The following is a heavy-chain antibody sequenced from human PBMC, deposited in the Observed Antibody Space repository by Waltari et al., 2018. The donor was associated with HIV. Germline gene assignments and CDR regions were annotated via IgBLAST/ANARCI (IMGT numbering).Heavy chain of an antibody. CDR2: IYYSGST. Sequence: QLQLQESGPGLVKPSETLSLTCTVSGGSISRRRYFWGWIRQPPGKGLEWIGSIYYSGSTYYNPSLKSRVTISVDTPKNQFSLILSSVTAADTAVYYCARRHVDTALVRWGLDDWGQGTLVTVSS. CDR3: ARRHVDTALVRWGLDD. CDR1: GGSISRRRYF. D-gene: IGHD5-18*01. V-gene: IGHV4-39*01. J-gene: IGHJ4*02.